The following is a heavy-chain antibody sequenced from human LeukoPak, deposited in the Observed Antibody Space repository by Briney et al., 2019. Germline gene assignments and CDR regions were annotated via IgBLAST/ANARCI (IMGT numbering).Heavy chain of an antibody. CDR3: AREHYDFWSGYYTLSQVY. V-gene: IGHV1-69*05. CDR1: GGTFSSYA. Sequence: ASVKVSCKASGGTFSSYAISWVRQAPGQGLEWMGGIIPIFGTANYAQKFQGRVTMTRDTSTSTVYMELSSLRSEDTAVYYCAREHYDFWSGYYTLSQVYWGQGTLVTVSS. D-gene: IGHD3-3*01. CDR2: IIPIFGTA. J-gene: IGHJ4*02.